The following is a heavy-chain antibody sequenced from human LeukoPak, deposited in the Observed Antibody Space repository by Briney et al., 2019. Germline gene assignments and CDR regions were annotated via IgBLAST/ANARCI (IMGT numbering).Heavy chain of an antibody. D-gene: IGHD2-15*01. V-gene: IGHV4-34*01. CDR3: ARQDKDIWNYYNMDV. J-gene: IGHJ6*03. Sequence: PSETLSLTCAVSGGSLIDYYWSWIRQPPGKGLEWIGEISHSGGTRYSPSLKSRVTVSVDTSNNQFFLNLTSVTAADTAVYYCARQDKDIWNYYNMDVWGKGTTVTVSS. CDR1: GGSLIDYY. CDR2: ISHSGGT.